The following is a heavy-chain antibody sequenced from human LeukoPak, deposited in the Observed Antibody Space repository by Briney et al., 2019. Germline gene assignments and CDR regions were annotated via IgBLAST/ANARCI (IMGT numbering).Heavy chain of an antibody. CDR3: ARRREMATGNWFDP. CDR2: IYYSGST. V-gene: IGHV4-39*07. D-gene: IGHD5-24*01. J-gene: IGHJ5*02. CDR1: GGSISSSSYY. Sequence: PSETLSLTCTVSGGSISSSSYYWGWIRQPPGKGLEWIGSIYYSGSTNYNPSLKSRVTISVDTSKNQFYLSLYSVTAADTAVYYCARRREMATGNWFDPWGQGTLVTVSS.